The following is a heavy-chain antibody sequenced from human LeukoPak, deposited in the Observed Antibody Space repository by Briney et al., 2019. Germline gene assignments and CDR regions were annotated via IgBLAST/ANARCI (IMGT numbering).Heavy chain of an antibody. V-gene: IGHV1-46*01. D-gene: IGHD5-12*01. Sequence: ASVKVSCKASGYTFTSYDINWVRQAPGQGLEWMGIINPSGGSTSYAQKFQGRVTMTRDTSSSTAYMELSRLRSDDTAVYYCARVYIAGGYVFDYWGQGTLVTVSS. CDR3: ARVYIAGGYVFDY. J-gene: IGHJ4*02. CDR2: INPSGGST. CDR1: GYTFTSYD.